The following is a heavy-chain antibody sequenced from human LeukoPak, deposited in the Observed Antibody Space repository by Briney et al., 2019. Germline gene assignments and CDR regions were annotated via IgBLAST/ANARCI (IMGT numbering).Heavy chain of an antibody. CDR3: ARGAGRGNWGVVVIPFDP. V-gene: IGHV4-30-4*01. J-gene: IGHJ5*02. CDR1: GGSISSGDYY. CDR2: IYYSGST. Sequence: PSQTLSLTCTVSGGSISSGDYYWSWIRQPPGKGLEWIGYIYYSGSTYYNPSLKSRVTISVDTSKNQFPLKLSSVTAADTAVYYCARGAGRGNWGVVVIPFDPWGQGTLVTVSS. D-gene: IGHD3-22*01.